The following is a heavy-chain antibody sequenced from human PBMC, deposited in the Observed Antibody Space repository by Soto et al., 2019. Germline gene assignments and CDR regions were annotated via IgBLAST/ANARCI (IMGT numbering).Heavy chain of an antibody. CDR1: GFTFSSYS. J-gene: IGHJ6*02. V-gene: IGHV3-21*01. CDR3: ARGGDLRYFDWLVSGMDV. Sequence: ESGGGLVKPGGSLRLSCAASGFTFSSYSMNWVRQAPGKGLEWVSSISSSSSYIYYADSVKGRFTISRDNAKNSLYLQMNSLRAEDTAVYYCARGGDLRYFDWLVSGMDVWGQGTTVTVSS. D-gene: IGHD3-9*01. CDR2: ISSSSSYI.